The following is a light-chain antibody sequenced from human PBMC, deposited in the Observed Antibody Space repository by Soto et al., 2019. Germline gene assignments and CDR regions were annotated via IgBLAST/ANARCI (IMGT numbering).Light chain of an antibody. CDR2: GAS. J-gene: IGKJ1*01. Sequence: DIQMTQSPSTLSASVGGRVTITCRASQSVGTWVAWYQQKPGKAPKXLIYGASNLESGVPSRFSGSGSGTEFTLTITTLQPADFATYFCQLYNRNTWSFGPGTKVDIK. CDR3: QLYNRNTWS. V-gene: IGKV1-5*01. CDR1: QSVGTW.